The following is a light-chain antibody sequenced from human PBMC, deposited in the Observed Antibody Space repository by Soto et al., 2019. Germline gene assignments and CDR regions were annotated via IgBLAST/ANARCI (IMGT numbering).Light chain of an antibody. V-gene: IGKV3-11*01. CDR3: QQGSNWPWT. J-gene: IGKJ1*01. CDR2: DAS. CDR1: QSVRSN. Sequence: EIVLTQSPATLSLSPGERATLSCRASQSVRSNLAWYQQKPGQAPRLLIYDASNRATGIPGRFSGSGSGTDFTLTISNREPEDFAVYYCQQGSNWPWTFGQGAKVEIK.